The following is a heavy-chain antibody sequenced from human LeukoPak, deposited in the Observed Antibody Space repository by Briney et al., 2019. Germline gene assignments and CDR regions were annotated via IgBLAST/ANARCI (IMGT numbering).Heavy chain of an antibody. J-gene: IGHJ4*02. D-gene: IGHD3-16*02. CDR3: AKDYYDYVWGSYRPRYFDY. CDR1: GFTFSSYA. V-gene: IGHV3-23*01. CDR2: ISGSGGST. Sequence: GGSLRLSCAASGFTFSSYAMSWVRQAPGKGLEWVSAISGSGGSTYYADSVKGRFTISRDNCKNTLYLQMNSLRAEDTAVYYCAKDYYDYVWGSYRPRYFDYWGQGTLVTVSS.